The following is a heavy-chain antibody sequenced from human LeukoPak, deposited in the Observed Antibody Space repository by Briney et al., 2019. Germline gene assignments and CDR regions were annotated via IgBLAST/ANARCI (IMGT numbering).Heavy chain of an antibody. V-gene: IGHV3-48*01. CDR3: ARDRRIIAARSDAFDI. J-gene: IGHJ3*02. D-gene: IGHD6-6*01. CDR2: ISSSSSTI. Sequence: GGSLRLSCAASGFTFSSYSMNWVRQAPGKGLEWVSYISSSSSTIYYADSVKGRFTISRDNAKNSLYLQMNSLRAEDTAVYYCARDRRIIAARSDAFDIWGQGTMVTVSS. CDR1: GFTFSSYS.